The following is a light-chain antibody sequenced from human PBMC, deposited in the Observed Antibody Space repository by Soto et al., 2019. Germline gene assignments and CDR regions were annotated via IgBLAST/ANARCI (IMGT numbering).Light chain of an antibody. J-gene: IGLJ2*01. CDR3: VLYMGSGMRV. V-gene: IGLV8-61*01. CDR2: STN. Sequence: QTVVTQEPSFSVSPGGTVTLTCGLSSGSVSTSYYPSWYQQTPGQAPRTLIYSTNTRSSGVPDRFSGSILGNKAALTITGAQADDESDYYCVLYMGSGMRVFGGWTKLTVL. CDR1: SGSVSTSYY.